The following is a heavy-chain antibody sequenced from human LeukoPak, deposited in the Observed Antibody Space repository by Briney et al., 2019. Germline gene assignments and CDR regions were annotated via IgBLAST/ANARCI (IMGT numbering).Heavy chain of an antibody. CDR1: GFNFSIYA. CDR3: AKVRKGVGAFDL. Sequence: GGSLRLSCAASGFNFSIYAMSWVRRVPGRGLQWVSGISASGATTYYADSLKGRFTVSRDISKNTLYLQMNSLRAEDTAIYYCAKVRKGVGAFDLWGQGTMVTVSS. D-gene: IGHD3-16*01. J-gene: IGHJ3*01. V-gene: IGHV3-23*01. CDR2: ISASGATT.